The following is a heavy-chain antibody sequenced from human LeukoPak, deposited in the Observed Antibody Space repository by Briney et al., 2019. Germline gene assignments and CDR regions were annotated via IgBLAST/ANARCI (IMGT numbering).Heavy chain of an antibody. D-gene: IGHD2-2*01. CDR1: GGSISSYY. CDR2: IYYSGSN. V-gene: IGHV4-59*01. J-gene: IGHJ5*02. CDR3: ANLGYCSSTSCGDASRWFDH. Sequence: SETLSLTCTVPGGSISSYYWSWIRQPPGKGLEWVGYIYYSGSNNYTTSLKSRVTISVDTSKNQFSLKLSSVTAADTAVYYCANLGYCSSTSCGDASRWFDHWGQGTLVTVSS.